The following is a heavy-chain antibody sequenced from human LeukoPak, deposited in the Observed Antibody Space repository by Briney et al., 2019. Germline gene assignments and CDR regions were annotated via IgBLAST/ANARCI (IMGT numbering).Heavy chain of an antibody. CDR1: GGTFRTYS. Sequence: SVKVSCKASGGTFRTYSVTWVRQAPGQGLEWMGGIIPIFGTPNYAQKFQGRVKVTTDDAAGTAYMELSSLMSEDTAIYYCARVDRYHFYLDVWGKGTPVTVSS. J-gene: IGHJ6*03. V-gene: IGHV1-69*05. CDR3: ARVDRYHFYLDV. CDR2: IIPIFGTP.